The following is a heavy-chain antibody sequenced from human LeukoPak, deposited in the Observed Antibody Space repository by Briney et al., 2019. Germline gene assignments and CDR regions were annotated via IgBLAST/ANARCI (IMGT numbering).Heavy chain of an antibody. J-gene: IGHJ4*02. Sequence: PGRSLRLSCAASGFTFSSYGMHWVRQAPGKGLEWAAIIWYDGSNKHYADSVKGRFTISRDNSKNTLYLQMNSLRDEETAVYYCAKEGGVGATLTPGSLNYWGQGTLVTVSS. D-gene: IGHD1-26*01. CDR2: IWYDGSNK. CDR3: AKEGGVGATLTPGSLNY. CDR1: GFTFSSYG. V-gene: IGHV3-33*06.